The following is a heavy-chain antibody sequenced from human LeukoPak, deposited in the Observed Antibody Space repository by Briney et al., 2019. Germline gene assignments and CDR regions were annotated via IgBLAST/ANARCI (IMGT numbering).Heavy chain of an antibody. CDR1: GFTLSSRW. CDR2: INRDGSEK. V-gene: IGHV3-7*03. CDR3: ATYDSWSGYNIAY. D-gene: IGHD3-3*01. J-gene: IGHJ4*02. Sequence: PGGSLRLSCVVSGFTLSSRWMMWVRQAPGEGLEWMTNINRDGSEKNYVDSVKGRFTITRDNAENSLYLQMNSLKVEDSAIYYCATYDSWSGYNIAYWGQRTLVTVSS.